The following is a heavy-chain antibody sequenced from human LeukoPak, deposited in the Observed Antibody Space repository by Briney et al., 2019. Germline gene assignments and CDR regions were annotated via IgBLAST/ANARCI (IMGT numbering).Heavy chain of an antibody. J-gene: IGHJ4*02. D-gene: IGHD1-26*01. V-gene: IGHV3-30-3*01. CDR2: ISYDGNNK. Sequence: PGGSLRLSCAASGFTFSSYAMHWVRQAPGKGLEWVAVISYDGNNKYYADSVQGRFTISRDNAKNSLYLQMNSLRDEDTAVYYCASSGSYRFDYWGQGTLVTVSS. CDR1: GFTFSSYA. CDR3: ASSGSYRFDY.